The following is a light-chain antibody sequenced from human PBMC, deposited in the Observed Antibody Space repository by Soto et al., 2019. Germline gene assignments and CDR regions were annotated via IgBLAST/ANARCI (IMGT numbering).Light chain of an antibody. V-gene: IGKV3-20*01. CDR1: QGVXSSY. CDR3: QQYKSGPRT. J-gene: IGKJ4*02. CDR2: CAS. Sequence: IVLTQSPGTLSLSPGERATLSCRASQGVXSSYAAGYQQKPGQAPRLPTDCASNMATGSPDRLSGSGSATDFTLTISRLEPEDFAVYYCQQYKSGPRTFGGGTKVDIK.